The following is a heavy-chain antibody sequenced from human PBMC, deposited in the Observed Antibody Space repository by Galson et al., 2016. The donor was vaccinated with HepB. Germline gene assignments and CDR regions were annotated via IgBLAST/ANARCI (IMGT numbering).Heavy chain of an antibody. CDR3: ANENIWGSYPALDH. CDR1: GPTFSSYG. Sequence: SLRLSCAASGPTFSSYGTHWVRQAPGKGLEWVALISYDGRYRYYADSVKGRFTISRDNSKKTQYLQMNSLTAEDTAVYYCANENIWGSYPALDHWGQGTLVTVSS. CDR2: ISYDGRYR. V-gene: IGHV3-30*18. D-gene: IGHD3-16*02. J-gene: IGHJ4*02.